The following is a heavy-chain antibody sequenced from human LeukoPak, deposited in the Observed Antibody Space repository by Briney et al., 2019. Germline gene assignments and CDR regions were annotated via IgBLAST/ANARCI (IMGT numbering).Heavy chain of an antibody. J-gene: IGHJ6*02. Sequence: GGSLRLSCAASGFTFSSYSMNWVRQAPGKGLEWVSSISSSSSYIYYVDSVKGRFTISRDNAKNSLYLQMNSLRAEDTAVYYCARDQGRDTMIVVVIPSPRYGMDVWGQGTTVTVSS. D-gene: IGHD3-22*01. CDR2: ISSSSSYI. V-gene: IGHV3-21*01. CDR3: ARDQGRDTMIVVVIPSPRYGMDV. CDR1: GFTFSSYS.